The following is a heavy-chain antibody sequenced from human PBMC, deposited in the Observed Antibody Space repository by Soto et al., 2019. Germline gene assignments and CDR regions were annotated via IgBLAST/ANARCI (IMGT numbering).Heavy chain of an antibody. CDR3: ASNRLYFYGLDV. Sequence: EVQLVESGGGLVQPGGSLRLSCTASGFSLSTSWMTWVRQAPGKGLEWVANIMQDGSDKYYVDSVKGRFTISRDNAKNSLYLQMTSLRAEDTAVYYCASNRLYFYGLDVWGQGTTVTVSS. J-gene: IGHJ6*02. CDR1: GFSLSTSW. V-gene: IGHV3-7*01. CDR2: IMQDGSDK.